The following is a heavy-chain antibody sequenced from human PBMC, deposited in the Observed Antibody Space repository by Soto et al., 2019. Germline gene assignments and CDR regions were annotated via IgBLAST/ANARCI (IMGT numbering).Heavy chain of an antibody. D-gene: IGHD2-15*01. CDR3: ARSSGGRENWFDT. Sequence: QVQLVESGGGVVQPGRSLRLSCAASGFTFSSYAMHWVRQAPGKGLEWVAVISYDGSNKYYADSVKGRFTISRDNSKNTLYLQMNSLRAEDTAVYYCARSSGGRENWFDTWGQGTLVTVSS. CDR2: ISYDGSNK. CDR1: GFTFSSYA. V-gene: IGHV3-30-3*01. J-gene: IGHJ5*02.